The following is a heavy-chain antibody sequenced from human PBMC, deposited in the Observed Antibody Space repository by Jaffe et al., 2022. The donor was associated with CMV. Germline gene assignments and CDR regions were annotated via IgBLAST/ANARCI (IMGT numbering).Heavy chain of an antibody. CDR1: GFTFSSYS. J-gene: IGHJ4*02. V-gene: IGHV3-21*01. CDR3: ARVMISSSWSRVFDY. Sequence: EVQLVESGGGLVKPGGSLRLSCAASGFTFSSYSMNWVRQAPGKGLEWVSSISSSSSYIYYADSVKGRFTISRDNAKNSLYLQMNSLRAEDTAVYYCARVMISSSWSRVFDYWGQGTLVTVSS. CDR2: ISSSSSYI. D-gene: IGHD6-13*01.